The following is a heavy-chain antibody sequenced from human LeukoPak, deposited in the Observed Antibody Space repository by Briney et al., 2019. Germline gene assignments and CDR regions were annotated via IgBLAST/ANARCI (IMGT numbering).Heavy chain of an antibody. V-gene: IGHV3-23*01. CDR2: ISGSGGST. Sequence: PGGSLRLSCAASGFTVSSSCINWVRQAPGKGLEWVSAISGSGGSTYYADSVKGRFTISRDNSKNTLYLQMNSLRAEDTAVYYCAKDSPGGARPFDIWGQGTMVTVSS. J-gene: IGHJ3*02. D-gene: IGHD1-26*01. CDR1: GFTVSSSC. CDR3: AKDSPGGARPFDI.